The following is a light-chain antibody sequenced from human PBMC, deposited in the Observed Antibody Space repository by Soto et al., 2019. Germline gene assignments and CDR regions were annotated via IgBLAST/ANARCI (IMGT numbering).Light chain of an antibody. J-gene: IGKJ1*01. CDR1: QGISSY. CDR3: QQYYSYPRT. V-gene: IGKV1-8*01. CDR2: AAS. Sequence: AIRMTQSPSSLSASTGDRVTITCRASQGISSYLAWYQQKPGKAPKLLIYAASTLQSVVPSRFSGSGSETDFTLTISCLQSEDFATYYCQQYYSYPRTFGQGTKVEIK.